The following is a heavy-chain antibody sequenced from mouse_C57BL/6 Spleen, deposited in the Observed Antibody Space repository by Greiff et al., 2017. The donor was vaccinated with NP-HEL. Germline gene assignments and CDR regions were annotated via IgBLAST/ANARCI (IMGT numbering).Heavy chain of an antibody. D-gene: IGHD2-4*01. CDR2: ISDGGSYT. V-gene: IGHV5-4*01. CDR1: GFTFSSYA. CDR3: AREGARDYDGFDY. Sequence: EVHLVESGGGLVKPGGSLKLSCAASGFTFSSYAMSWVRQTPEKRLEWVATISDGGSYTYYPDNVKGRFTISRDNAKNNLYLQMSHLKSEDTAMYYCAREGARDYDGFDYWGQGTTLTVSS. J-gene: IGHJ2*01.